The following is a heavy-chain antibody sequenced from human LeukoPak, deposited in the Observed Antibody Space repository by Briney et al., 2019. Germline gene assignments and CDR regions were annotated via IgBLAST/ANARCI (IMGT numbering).Heavy chain of an antibody. V-gene: IGHV4-59*01. CDR3: ARERSLYCSSTSCYHYGMDV. J-gene: IGHJ6*02. CDR2: IYYSGST. D-gene: IGHD2-2*01. Sequence: SETLSLTCTVSVGSISSYYWSWIRQPPGKGLEWIGYIYYSGSTNYNPSLKSRVTMSVDTSKNQFSLKLSSVTAADTAVYYCARERSLYCSSTSCYHYGMDVWGQGTTVTVSS. CDR1: VGSISSYY.